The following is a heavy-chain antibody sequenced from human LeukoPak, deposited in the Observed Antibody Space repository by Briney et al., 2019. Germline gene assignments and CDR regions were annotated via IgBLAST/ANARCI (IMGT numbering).Heavy chain of an antibody. V-gene: IGHV3-21*01. J-gene: IGHJ6*02. CDR1: GFTFSSYV. CDR3: ARELDPRTYALDV. Sequence: PGGSLRLSCAASGFTFSSYVMHWVRQAPGKGLEWVSYISSSRSYIYYADSVKGRFTISRDNAKNSLYLQMNSLRADDTAVYYCARELDPRTYALDVWGQGTTVTVSS. CDR2: ISSSRSYI.